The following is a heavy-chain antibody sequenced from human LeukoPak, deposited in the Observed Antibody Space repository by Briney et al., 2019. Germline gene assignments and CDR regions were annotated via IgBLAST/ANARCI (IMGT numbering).Heavy chain of an antibody. Sequence: SETLCLTCTVPGGSISSYYWSWIGQPPGKGLRWIGDIYYSGSTNYNPSLKSRVTISVDTSKNQFSLKLSSVTAADTAVYYCARGQDIVVVPAAINYYYGMDVWGQGTTVTVSS. V-gene: IGHV4-59*01. CDR1: GGSISSYY. J-gene: IGHJ6*02. CDR2: IYYSGST. CDR3: ARGQDIVVVPAAINYYYGMDV. D-gene: IGHD2-2*01.